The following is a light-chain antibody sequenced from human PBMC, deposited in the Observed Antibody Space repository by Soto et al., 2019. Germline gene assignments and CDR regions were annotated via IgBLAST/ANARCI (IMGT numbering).Light chain of an antibody. CDR3: QNWGTGIVI. CDR2: LNRDGSH. CDR1: SGHSNYA. Sequence: QPVLTQSPSASASLGASVKLTCTLSSGHSNYAIAWHQQQPEKGPRYLMKLNRDGSHSKGDGIPNRFSGSSSGAERYLTIASLHSEDDADYYCQNWGTGIVIFGGGTKLTVL. J-gene: IGLJ2*01. V-gene: IGLV4-69*01.